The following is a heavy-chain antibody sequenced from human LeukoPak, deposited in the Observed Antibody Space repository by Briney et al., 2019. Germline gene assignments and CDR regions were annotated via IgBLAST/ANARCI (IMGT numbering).Heavy chain of an antibody. CDR3: ARDALRDGSRGMDV. Sequence: PSETLSLTCTVSGGSISSGGYYWRWIRQHPGKGLEWIGYIYYSGSTYYNPSLKSRVTISVDTSKNQFSLKLSSVTAADTAVYYCARDALRDGSRGMDVWGQGTTVTVSS. D-gene: IGHD5-24*01. CDR1: GGSISSGGYY. J-gene: IGHJ6*02. V-gene: IGHV4-31*03. CDR2: IYYSGST.